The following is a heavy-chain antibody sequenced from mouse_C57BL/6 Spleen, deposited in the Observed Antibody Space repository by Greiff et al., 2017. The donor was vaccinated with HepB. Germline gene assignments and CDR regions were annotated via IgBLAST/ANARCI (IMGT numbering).Heavy chain of an antibody. J-gene: IGHJ4*01. Sequence: DVKLVESGGGLVQPGGSLKLSCAASGFTFSDYYMYWVRQTPEKRLEWVAYISNGGGSTYYPDTVKGRFTISRDNAKNTLYLQMSRLKSEDTAMYYCARQDEGYAMDYWGQGTSVTVSS. CDR1: GFTFSDYY. V-gene: IGHV5-12*01. CDR2: ISNGGGST. CDR3: ARQDEGYAMDY.